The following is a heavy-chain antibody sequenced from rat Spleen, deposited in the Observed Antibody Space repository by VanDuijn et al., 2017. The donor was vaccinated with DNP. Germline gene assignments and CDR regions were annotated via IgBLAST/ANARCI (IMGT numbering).Heavy chain of an antibody. Sequence: EVQLVESGGGLVQPGRSLKLSCAASGFTFSDYYMAWVRQAPTKGLEWVAYISYDGGSTYYGDSVKGRFTISRDNAKSTLYLQMNSLRSEDMATYYCVRWGGSYFDYWGQGVMVTVSS. D-gene: IGHD1-12*02. J-gene: IGHJ2*01. CDR3: VRWGGSYFDY. CDR1: GFTFSDYY. V-gene: IGHV5-22*01. CDR2: ISYDGGST.